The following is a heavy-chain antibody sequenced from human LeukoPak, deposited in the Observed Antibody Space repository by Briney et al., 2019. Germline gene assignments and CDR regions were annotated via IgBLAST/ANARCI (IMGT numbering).Heavy chain of an antibody. CDR3: AKEWRFSSSWYQYYFDY. D-gene: IGHD6-13*01. V-gene: IGHV3-23*01. J-gene: IGHJ4*02. CDR2: ISGSGGSK. CDR1: GFTVSSYA. Sequence: GVSLRLSCAASGFTVSSYAMSWVRQAPGKGLEWISAISGSGGSKYYGDSVKGRFTISRDTSTNTLYLQLNSLRVDDTAVYFCAKEWRFSSSWYQYYFDYWGQGTLVTVSS.